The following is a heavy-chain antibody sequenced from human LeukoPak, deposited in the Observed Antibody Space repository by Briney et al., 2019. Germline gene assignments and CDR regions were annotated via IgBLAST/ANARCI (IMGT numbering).Heavy chain of an antibody. V-gene: IGHV4-59*12. Sequence: PSETLSLTCTVSGGSISSYYWSWIRQPPGKGLEWIGYIYYSGSTNYNPSLKSRVTISVDTSKNQFSLKLSSVTAADTAVYYCARDLSGPRYCSSTSCYTPNYWGQGTLVTVSS. CDR1: GGSISSYY. CDR3: ARDLSGPRYCSSTSCYTPNY. J-gene: IGHJ4*02. CDR2: IYYSGST. D-gene: IGHD2-2*02.